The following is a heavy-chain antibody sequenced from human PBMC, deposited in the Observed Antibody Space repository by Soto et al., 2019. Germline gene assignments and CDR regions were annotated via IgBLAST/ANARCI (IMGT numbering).Heavy chain of an antibody. CDR1: GHALSHDY. J-gene: IGHJ4*02. CDR3: AKETGGFVF. V-gene: IGHV1-46*01. CDR2: INPATGYT. Sequence: QVQLVQTGVGVQKPGASVNLSCKASGHALSHDYVHWVRQAPGQGLEWMGFINPATGYTVYAQKCQGRVTMIRDTPTTTFNMELISLTSDDTAVYFCAKETGGFVFWGQGTLVTFS. D-gene: IGHD1-1*01.